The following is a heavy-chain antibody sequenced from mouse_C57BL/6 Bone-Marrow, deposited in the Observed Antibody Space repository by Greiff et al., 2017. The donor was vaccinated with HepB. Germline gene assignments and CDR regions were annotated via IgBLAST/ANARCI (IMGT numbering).Heavy chain of an antibody. Sequence: EVMLVESGGGLVKPGGSLKLSCAASGFTFSSYAMSWVRQTPEKRLEWVATISDGGSYTYYPDSVKGRFTISRDNAKNNLYLQMSHLKSEDTAMYYCARDQAGDYWGQGTTLTVSS. CDR3: ARDQAGDY. CDR2: ISDGGSYT. J-gene: IGHJ2*01. V-gene: IGHV5-4*01. CDR1: GFTFSSYA. D-gene: IGHD3-2*02.